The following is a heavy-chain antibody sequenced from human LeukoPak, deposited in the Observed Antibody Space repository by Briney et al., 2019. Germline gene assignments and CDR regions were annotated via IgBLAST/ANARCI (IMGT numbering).Heavy chain of an antibody. D-gene: IGHD6-19*01. V-gene: IGHV4-59*01. Sequence: SETLSLTCTVSGGSISSYYWSWIRQPPGKGLEWIGYIYYSGSTNYNPSLKSRVTISVDTSKNQFSLKLSSVTAADTAVYYCARGVAGTGFFLRGGPDAFDIWGQGTMVTVSS. J-gene: IGHJ3*02. CDR1: GGSISSYY. CDR3: ARGVAGTGFFLRGGPDAFDI. CDR2: IYYSGST.